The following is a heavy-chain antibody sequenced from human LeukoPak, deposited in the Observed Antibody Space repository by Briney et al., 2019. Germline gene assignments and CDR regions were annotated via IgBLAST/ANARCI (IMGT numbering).Heavy chain of an antibody. CDR2: ISSSSSYI. CDR1: GFTFCSYG. D-gene: IGHD6-13*01. CDR3: ARDVAAATHIDY. Sequence: PGGSLRLSCAAYGFTFCSYGLNWVRPAQGKGLEWVSCISSSSSYIYYADSVKGRFTISRDNAKNSLYLQMNSLRGEDTAVYYCARDVAAATHIDYWGQGTLVTVSS. V-gene: IGHV3-21*01. J-gene: IGHJ4*02.